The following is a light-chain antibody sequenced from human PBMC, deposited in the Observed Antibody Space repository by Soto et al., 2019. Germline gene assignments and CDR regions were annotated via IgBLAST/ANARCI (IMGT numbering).Light chain of an antibody. CDR3: QHYHSWPWT. J-gene: IGKJ1*01. Sequence: DIQVTQSPSTLSASVGDNVTITCRASQTIIRWLAWFQQKPGKAPDLLIFKASNLQTGVPSRFSGSGFGTEFTLTITGLQPDDFATYYCQHYHSWPWTFGQGTRVETK. CDR1: QTIIRW. V-gene: IGKV1-5*03. CDR2: KAS.